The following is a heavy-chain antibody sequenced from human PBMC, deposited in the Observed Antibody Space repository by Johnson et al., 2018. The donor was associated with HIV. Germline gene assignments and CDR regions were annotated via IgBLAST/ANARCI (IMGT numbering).Heavy chain of an antibody. J-gene: IGHJ3*02. CDR3: ARASSIAARGADAVDI. CDR1: GFTFSSYW. V-gene: IGHV3-7*02. CDR2: IKPAGSEK. D-gene: IGHD6-6*01. Sequence: VQLVESGGGLVQPGGSLRLSCAASGFTFSSYWMSWVRQAPGKGLAWVANIKPAGSEKYYVDSVKGRFPISRDHSKNTLYLQMNSLRAEDTAVYYCARASSIAARGADAVDIWGQGTMVTVSS.